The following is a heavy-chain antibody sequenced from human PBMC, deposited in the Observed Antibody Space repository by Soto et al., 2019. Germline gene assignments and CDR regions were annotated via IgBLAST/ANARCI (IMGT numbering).Heavy chain of an antibody. CDR1: GGSISSGDYY. CDR2: IYYSGST. CDR3: ARERGWYYDSSGYFDY. V-gene: IGHV4-30-4*01. D-gene: IGHD3-22*01. J-gene: IGHJ4*02. Sequence: SETLSLTCTVSGGSISSGDYYWSWIRQPPGKGLEWIGYIYYSGSTYYNPSLKSRVTISVDTSKNQFSLKLSSVTAADTAVYYCARERGWYYDSSGYFDYWGQGTLVTVSS.